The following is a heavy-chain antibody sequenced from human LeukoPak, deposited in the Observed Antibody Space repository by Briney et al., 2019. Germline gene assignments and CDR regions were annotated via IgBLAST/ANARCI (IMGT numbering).Heavy chain of an antibody. Sequence: SETLSLTCAVSGYSISSGYYWGWIRQPPGKGLEWIGSIYHSVSTYYNPSLKSRVTISVDTSKNQFSLKLSSVTAADTAVYYCAMAGYGDYDWFDPWGQGTLVTVSS. V-gene: IGHV4-38-2*01. CDR3: AMAGYGDYDWFDP. D-gene: IGHD4-17*01. CDR1: GYSISSGYY. J-gene: IGHJ5*02. CDR2: IYHSVST.